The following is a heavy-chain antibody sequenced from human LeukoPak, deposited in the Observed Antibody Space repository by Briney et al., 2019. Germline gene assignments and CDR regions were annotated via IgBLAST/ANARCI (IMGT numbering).Heavy chain of an antibody. Sequence: GGSLRLSCATSGFSFSNAWMSWVRQAPGKGLEWVGRIRRRSDGGTADYAAPVIGRFVISRDDSTNTLFLQMNSLKTEVTAVYYCTTVSYSSYVSFFWGQGTLVTVSS. CDR2: IRRRSDGGTA. J-gene: IGHJ4*02. V-gene: IGHV3-15*01. CDR3: TTVSYSSYVSFF. D-gene: IGHD4-11*01. CDR1: GFSFSNAW.